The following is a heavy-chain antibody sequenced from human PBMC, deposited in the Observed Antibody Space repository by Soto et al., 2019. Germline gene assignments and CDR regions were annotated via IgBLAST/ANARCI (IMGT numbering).Heavy chain of an antibody. Sequence: QVQLVQSGAEVKKPGSSVKVSCTASGGTFSSYAISWVRQAPGQGLEWMGGIIPIFGTANYAQKFQGRVTITADESTSTAYMELSSLRSEDTAVYYCASSAAGGNHYYYGMDVWGQGTTVTVSS. V-gene: IGHV1-69*01. D-gene: IGHD6-13*01. CDR3: ASSAAGGNHYYYGMDV. CDR1: GGTFSSYA. J-gene: IGHJ6*02. CDR2: IIPIFGTA.